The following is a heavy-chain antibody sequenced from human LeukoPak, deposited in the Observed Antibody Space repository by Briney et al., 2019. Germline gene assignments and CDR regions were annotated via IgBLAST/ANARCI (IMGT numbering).Heavy chain of an antibody. V-gene: IGHV1-18*01. J-gene: IGHJ6*03. CDR3: ARAVDTASPLGRNYYYYYYMDV. D-gene: IGHD5-18*01. CDR2: ISAYNGNT. CDR1: GGTFISYA. Sequence: ASVKVSCKASGGTFISYAISWVRQAPGQGLEWMGWISAYNGNTNYAQKLQGRVTMTTDTSTSTAYMELSSLRSEDTAVYYCARAVDTASPLGRNYYYYYYMDVWGKGTTVTVSS.